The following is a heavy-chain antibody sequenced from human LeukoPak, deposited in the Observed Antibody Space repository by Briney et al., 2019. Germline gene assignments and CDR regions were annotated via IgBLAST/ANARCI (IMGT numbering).Heavy chain of an antibody. CDR3: ARGSWSSSNY. D-gene: IGHD6-6*01. Sequence: GASVKVSCKASGYTFTGYYMHWVRQAPGQGLEWMGRINPNSGGTNYAQKFQGRVTMTRDTSNSTAYMELRRLRSDDTAVYYCARGSWSSSNYWGQGTLVTVSS. CDR2: INPNSGGT. V-gene: IGHV1-2*06. CDR1: GYTFTGYY. J-gene: IGHJ4*02.